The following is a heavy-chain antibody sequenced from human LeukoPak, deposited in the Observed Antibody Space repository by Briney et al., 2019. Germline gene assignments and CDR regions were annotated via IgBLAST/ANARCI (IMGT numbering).Heavy chain of an antibody. CDR2: ISAYNGNT. J-gene: IGHJ6*02. Sequence: ASVKVSCKASGYTFTSYGISWVRQAPGQGLEWMGWISAYNGNTNYAQKLQGRVTMTTDTSTSTAYMELRSLRSDDTAVYYCARDRGFWSALYYYGMDVWGQGTTVTVSS. D-gene: IGHD3-3*01. CDR1: GYTFTSYG. CDR3: ARDRGFWSALYYYGMDV. V-gene: IGHV1-18*01.